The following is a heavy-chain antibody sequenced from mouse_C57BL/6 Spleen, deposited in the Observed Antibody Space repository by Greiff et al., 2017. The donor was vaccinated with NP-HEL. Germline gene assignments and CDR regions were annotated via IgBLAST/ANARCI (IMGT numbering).Heavy chain of an antibody. CDR3: ARGRYYYGTSYYFDY. CDR1: GYTFTSYW. CDR2: IDPSDSYT. V-gene: IGHV1-69*01. D-gene: IGHD1-1*01. J-gene: IGHJ2*01. Sequence: QVQLQQPGAELVMPGASVKLSCKASGYTFTSYWMHWVKQRPGQGLEWIGEIDPSDSYTNYNQKFKGKSTLTVDKSSSTAYMQLSSLTSEDSAVYYCARGRYYYGTSYYFDYWGQGTTLTVSS.